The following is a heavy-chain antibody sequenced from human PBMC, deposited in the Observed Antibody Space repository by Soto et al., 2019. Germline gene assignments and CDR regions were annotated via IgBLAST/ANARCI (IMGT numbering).Heavy chain of an antibody. D-gene: IGHD2-2*02. CDR3: ARQYCSTSSCYTVDY. Sequence: QVQLVESGGGVVRPGRSLRLSCAASGFTFSSYTFHWVRQAPGKGLEWVAIILYDGSNKYYADSVKGRFTISRDNSKNTLLLQMNSLRAEDTAVYYCARQYCSTSSCYTVDYWGQGTLVTVSS. CDR2: ILYDGSNK. CDR1: GFTFSSYT. J-gene: IGHJ4*02. V-gene: IGHV3-30-3*01.